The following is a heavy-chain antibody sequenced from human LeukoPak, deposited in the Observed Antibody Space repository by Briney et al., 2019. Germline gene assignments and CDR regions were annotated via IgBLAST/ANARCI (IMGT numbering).Heavy chain of an antibody. CDR2: IGGGDVEI. V-gene: IGHV3-23*01. D-gene: IGHD2-15*01. CDR1: GFTFTNNA. Sequence: TGGSLRLSCAMSGFTFTNNAMTWVRQAPGKGLEWVSTIGGGDVEIHYADSVKGRFTISRDNSKNTLYLQMNSLRAGDTAVYYCGRGHRFCSRGNCNSPVDYWGQGTLVTVSS. J-gene: IGHJ4*02. CDR3: GRGHRFCSRGNCNSPVDY.